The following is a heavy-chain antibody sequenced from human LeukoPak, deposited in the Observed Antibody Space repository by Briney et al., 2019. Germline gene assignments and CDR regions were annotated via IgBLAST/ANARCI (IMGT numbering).Heavy chain of an antibody. Sequence: ASVKVSCKASGYSFTDYFSYWVRQAPGQGLEWMGRINPDAGDTNYAQTFQGRITMTRDTSISTAYMELSSLKSDDTAVYYRARLSTATRHWLAASDIWGQGTVVTVSS. CDR1: GYSFTDYF. CDR3: ARLSTATRHWLAASDI. J-gene: IGHJ3*02. D-gene: IGHD6-19*01. V-gene: IGHV1-2*06. CDR2: INPDAGDT.